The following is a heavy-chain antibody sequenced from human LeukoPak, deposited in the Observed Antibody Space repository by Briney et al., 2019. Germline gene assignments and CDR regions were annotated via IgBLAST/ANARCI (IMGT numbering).Heavy chain of an antibody. CDR3: ATEYYYDSNGIFDY. CDR2: IKSKTDGGTT. CDR1: GFTFSNGW. D-gene: IGHD3-22*01. Sequence: PGGSLRLSCAASGFTFSNGWMTWVRQAPGKGLEWVGRIKSKTDGGTTDYAAPVKGRFTISRDDSENTLYLHMNSLKTEDTAVYYCATEYYYDSNGIFDYWGQGTLVTVSS. J-gene: IGHJ4*02. V-gene: IGHV3-15*01.